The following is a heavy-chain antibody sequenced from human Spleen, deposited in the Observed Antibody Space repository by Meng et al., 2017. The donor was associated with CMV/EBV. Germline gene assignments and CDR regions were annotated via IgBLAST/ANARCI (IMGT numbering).Heavy chain of an antibody. D-gene: IGHD3-10*01. Sequence: LRLSCTVSGDSISSGDRYWSWIRQVPGKGLEWVGYIYHSGMTYYSPSLRSRSTISVDTSKNLFSLKLTSVTAADTAVYYCVRDGIRGGFFDSWGQGALVTVSS. J-gene: IGHJ4*02. V-gene: IGHV4-30-4*08. CDR2: IYHSGMT. CDR3: VRDGIRGGFFDS. CDR1: GDSISSGDRY.